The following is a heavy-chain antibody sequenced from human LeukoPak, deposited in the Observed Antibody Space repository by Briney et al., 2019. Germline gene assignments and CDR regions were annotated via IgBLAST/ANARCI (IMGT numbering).Heavy chain of an antibody. CDR3: ARLWVTAPDY. CDR2: ISYDGSNE. D-gene: IGHD2-2*01. Sequence: GGSLRLSCAASGFTFSSYGMHWVRQAPGKGLEWVAFISYDGSNEHYADSVKGRFTISRDNAKNSLYLQMNSLRAEDTAVYYCARLWVTAPDYWGQGTLVTVST. CDR1: GFTFSSYG. V-gene: IGHV3-30*03. J-gene: IGHJ4*02.